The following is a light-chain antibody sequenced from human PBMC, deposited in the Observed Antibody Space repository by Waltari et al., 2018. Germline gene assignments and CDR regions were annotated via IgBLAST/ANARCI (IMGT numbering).Light chain of an antibody. J-gene: IGKJ4*01. CDR1: QRISSW. CDR2: KAS. CDR3: QQYTSFSLT. Sequence: DIQLTQSPSSLSASIGDRVTFTCWASQRISSWLAWYQQKPGKAPKLLISKASTLESGVPSRVSGSGSGTEFTLTLSSLQPDDFATYCCQQYTSFSLTFGGGTTVEIK. V-gene: IGKV1-5*03.